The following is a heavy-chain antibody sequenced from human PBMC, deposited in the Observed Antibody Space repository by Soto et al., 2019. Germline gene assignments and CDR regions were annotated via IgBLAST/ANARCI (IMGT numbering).Heavy chain of an antibody. Sequence: SETLSLTCAVSGYSISSGYYWGWIRQPPGKGLEWIGSIYHSGSTYYNPSLKSRVTISVDTSKNQSSLKLSSVTAADTAVYYCARGGSPGGDYGIDYWGQGTLVTVSS. CDR2: IYHSGST. D-gene: IGHD4-17*01. J-gene: IGHJ4*02. V-gene: IGHV4-38-2*01. CDR3: ARGGSPGGDYGIDY. CDR1: GYSISSGYY.